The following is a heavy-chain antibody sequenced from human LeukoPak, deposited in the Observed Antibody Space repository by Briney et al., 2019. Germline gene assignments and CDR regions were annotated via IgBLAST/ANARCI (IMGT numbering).Heavy chain of an antibody. CDR3: ARRPKGNWFDP. J-gene: IGHJ5*02. CDR1: GYSISSGFY. V-gene: IGHV4-38-2*02. Sequence: QSSETLSLTCSVSGYSISSGFYWAWIRQPPGKGLEWIGSVHHSGSVYYNPSLESRVRISVDTSKNQFSLKLTSVTAADTAVYYCARRPKGNWFDPWGQGTLVTVSS. CDR2: VHHSGSV.